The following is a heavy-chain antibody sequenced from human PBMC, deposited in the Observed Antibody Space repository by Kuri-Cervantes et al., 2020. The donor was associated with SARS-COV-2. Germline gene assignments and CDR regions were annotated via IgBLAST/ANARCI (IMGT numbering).Heavy chain of an antibody. D-gene: IGHD1-26*01. Sequence: GESLKISCAASGFTFSSHAMSWVRQAPGKGLEWVSAISGSGGSTYYADSVKGRFTISRDNSKNTLYLQMNSLRAEGTAVYYCAKELVGARFDYWGQGTLVTVSS. CDR2: ISGSGGST. J-gene: IGHJ4*02. CDR1: GFTFSSHA. V-gene: IGHV3-23*01. CDR3: AKELVGARFDY.